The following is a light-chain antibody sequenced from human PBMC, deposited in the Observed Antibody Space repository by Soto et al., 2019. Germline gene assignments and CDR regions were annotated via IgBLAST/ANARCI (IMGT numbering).Light chain of an antibody. CDR2: DAS. V-gene: IGKV1-5*01. J-gene: IGKJ1*01. CDR3: QHYSSNSGT. CDR1: QRMSGF. Sequence: DIKMTQSPSTLSASVRDRVTITCGTSQRMSGFLAWYQQKPGKAPELLISDASSLESGVPSRFSGGGSGTAFTLTISSLQPEDFATYYCQHYSSNSGTFGPGTKVDVK.